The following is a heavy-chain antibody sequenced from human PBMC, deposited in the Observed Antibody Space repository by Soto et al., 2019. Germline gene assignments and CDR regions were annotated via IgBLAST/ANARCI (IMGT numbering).Heavy chain of an antibody. CDR2: ISGSGGST. D-gene: IGHD6-13*01. J-gene: IGHJ4*02. V-gene: IGHV3-23*01. CDR3: ARRSSSWYFDY. CDR1: GFTFSSYA. Sequence: EVQLLESGGGLVQPGGSLRLSCAASGFTFSSYAMTWVRQAPGKGLEWVSGISGSGGSTYYADSVKGRFTISRDNSKNTLYLQMNSLRAEDTAVYYCARRSSSWYFDYWGQGTLVTVSS.